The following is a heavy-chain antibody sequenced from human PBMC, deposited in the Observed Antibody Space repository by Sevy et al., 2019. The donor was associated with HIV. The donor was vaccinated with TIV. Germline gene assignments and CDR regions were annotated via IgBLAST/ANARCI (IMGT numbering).Heavy chain of an antibody. Sequence: GGSLRLSCAASGFTFNYHFMNWVRQLPGKGLELVSYISSASSYINYSDSVKGRFTISRDNAKNLVFLEMNNLRPEDTAVYFCARGDYYGSLYYFDYWGQGTLVTVSS. D-gene: IGHD3-10*01. J-gene: IGHJ4*02. CDR2: ISSASSYI. CDR3: ARGDYYGSLYYFDY. CDR1: GFTFNYHF. V-gene: IGHV3-21*06.